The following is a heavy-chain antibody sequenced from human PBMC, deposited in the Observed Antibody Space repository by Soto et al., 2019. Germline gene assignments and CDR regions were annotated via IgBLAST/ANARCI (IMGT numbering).Heavy chain of an antibody. D-gene: IGHD3-22*01. CDR2: ISYDGSNK. Sequence: GGSLRLSCAASGFTFSSYGMHWVRQAPGKGLEWVAVISYDGSNKYYADSVKGRFTISRDNSKNTLYLQMNSLRAEDMAVYYCAKTKYYYDSSGYFVDYWGQGTLVTVSS. CDR3: AKTKYYYDSSGYFVDY. J-gene: IGHJ4*02. V-gene: IGHV3-30*18. CDR1: GFTFSSYG.